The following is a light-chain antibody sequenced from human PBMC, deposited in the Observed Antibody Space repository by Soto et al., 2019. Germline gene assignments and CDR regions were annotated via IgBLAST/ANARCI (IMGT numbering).Light chain of an antibody. J-gene: IGKJ3*01. CDR3: QQRSHWPPT. Sequence: EIVLTQSPATLSLSPGERATLSCRASQSVSSYLAWYQQKPGQAPRLLIYDASNKATGIPARFSGSGSGTDFTITSSSLEPEDFADYYCQQRSHWPPTFGPGTKVDIK. CDR1: QSVSSY. CDR2: DAS. V-gene: IGKV3-11*01.